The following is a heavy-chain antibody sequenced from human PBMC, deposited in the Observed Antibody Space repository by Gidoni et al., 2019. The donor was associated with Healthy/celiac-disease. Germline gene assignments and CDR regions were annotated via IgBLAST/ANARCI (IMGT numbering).Heavy chain of an antibody. CDR1: GFPFSSYW. CDR2: INSDGSST. Sequence: EVQLVESGGGLVQPGGSLRLSCAASGFPFSSYWMHWVRQAPGKGLVWVSRINSDGSSTSYADSVKGRFTISRDNAKNTLYLQMNSLRAEDTAVYYCARDVPNYYYGMDVWGQGTTVTVSS. V-gene: IGHV3-74*01. CDR3: ARDVPNYYYGMDV. J-gene: IGHJ6*02.